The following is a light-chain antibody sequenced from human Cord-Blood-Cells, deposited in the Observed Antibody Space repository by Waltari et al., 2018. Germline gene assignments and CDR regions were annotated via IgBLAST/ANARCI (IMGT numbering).Light chain of an antibody. J-gene: IGKJ4*01. CDR2: GAS. CDR1: LSVSSN. Sequence: IVMTQSSATLSVSPGERATLSCRASLSVSSNLAWYQQKPGQAPRLLIYGASTRATGIPARFSGSRSGTEFTLTISSLQSEDFAVYYCQQYNNWPVFGGGTKVEIK. CDR3: QQYNNWPV. V-gene: IGKV3-15*01.